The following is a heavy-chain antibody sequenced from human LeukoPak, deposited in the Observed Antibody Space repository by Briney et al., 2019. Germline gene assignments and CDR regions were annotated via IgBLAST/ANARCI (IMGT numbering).Heavy chain of an antibody. CDR1: GYTFTSYG. Sequence: ASVKVSCKASGYTFTSYGISWVRQAPGQGLEWMGWISAYNGNTNYAQKLQGRVTMTTDTSTSTAYMELRSLRSDDTAVYYCARTHYGSGSYYYFDYWGQGTLVTVSS. V-gene: IGHV1-18*01. J-gene: IGHJ4*02. D-gene: IGHD3-10*01. CDR2: ISAYNGNT. CDR3: ARTHYGSGSYYYFDY.